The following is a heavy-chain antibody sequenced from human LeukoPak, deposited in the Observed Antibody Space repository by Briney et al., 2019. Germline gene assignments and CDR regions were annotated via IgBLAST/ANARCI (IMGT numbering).Heavy chain of an antibody. V-gene: IGHV1-69*05. Sequence: SVKVSCKASGGTFSSYATSWVRQAPGQGLEWMGGILPIFGTANYAQKFQGRVTITTDESTSTAYMELSSLRSEDTAVYCCARVSLYDSSGYYLYYFDYWGQGTLVTVSS. CDR1: GGTFSSYA. J-gene: IGHJ4*02. D-gene: IGHD3-22*01. CDR2: ILPIFGTA. CDR3: ARVSLYDSSGYYLYYFDY.